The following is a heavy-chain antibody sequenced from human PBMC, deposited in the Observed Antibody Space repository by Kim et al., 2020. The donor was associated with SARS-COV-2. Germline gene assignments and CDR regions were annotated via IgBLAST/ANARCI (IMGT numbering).Heavy chain of an antibody. V-gene: IGHV4-59*01. CDR1: GGSISSYY. J-gene: IGHJ6*02. D-gene: IGHD2-2*01. Sequence: SETLSLTCTVSGGSISSYYWSWIRQPPGKGLEWIGYIYYSGSTNYNPSLKSRVTISVDTSKNQFSLKLSSVTAADTAVYYCARIGDYCSSTSCYLVGYRRYYYYGMDVWGQGTTVTVSS. CDR2: IYYSGST. CDR3: ARIGDYCSSTSCYLVGYRRYYYYGMDV.